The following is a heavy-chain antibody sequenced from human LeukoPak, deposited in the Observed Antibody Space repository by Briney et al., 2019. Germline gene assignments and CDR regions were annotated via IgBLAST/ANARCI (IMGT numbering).Heavy chain of an antibody. D-gene: IGHD6-13*01. CDR3: AKTRPLDSSSWSHGDY. CDR2: ISSDSGTI. V-gene: IGHV3-48*01. J-gene: IGHJ4*02. CDR1: GFTFSGYS. Sequence: PGGSLRLSCAASGFTFSGYSMNWVRQAPGKGLEWVSYISSDSGTIYYADSVKGRFTISRDNAKSSLYLQMTSLRAEDTAVYYCAKTRPLDSSSWSHGDYWGQGTLVTVSS.